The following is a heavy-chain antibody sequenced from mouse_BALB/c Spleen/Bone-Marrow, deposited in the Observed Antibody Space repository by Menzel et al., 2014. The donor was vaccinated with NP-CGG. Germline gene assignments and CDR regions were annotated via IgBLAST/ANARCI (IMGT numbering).Heavy chain of an antibody. J-gene: IGHJ3*01. CDR3: ASYYYGSSLFAY. CDR1: GFNIXDTY. D-gene: IGHD1-1*01. CDR2: IDPANGNT. V-gene: IGHV14-3*02. Sequence: VQLQQSGAELVKPGASVKLSCTASGFNIXDTYMHWVKQRPEQGLEWIGRIDPANGNTKYDPKFQGKATITADTSSNTAYLQLSSLTSEGTAVYYCASYYYGSSLFAYWGQGTLVTVSA.